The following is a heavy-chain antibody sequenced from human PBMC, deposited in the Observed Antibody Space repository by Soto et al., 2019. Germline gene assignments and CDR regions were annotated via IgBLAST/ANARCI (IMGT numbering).Heavy chain of an antibody. V-gene: IGHV4-61*01. CDR2: IYYSGST. D-gene: IGHD3-3*01. CDR3: AVKYYDFWSGYGSIDY. CDR1: GGSVSSGSYY. J-gene: IGHJ4*02. Sequence: QVQLQESGPGLVKPSETLSLTCTVSGGSVSSGSYYWSWIRQPPGKGLEWIGYIYYSGSTNYNPSLKSRVTISVDTSKNQFSLKLSSVTAADTAVYYCAVKYYDFWSGYGSIDYWGQGTLVTVSS.